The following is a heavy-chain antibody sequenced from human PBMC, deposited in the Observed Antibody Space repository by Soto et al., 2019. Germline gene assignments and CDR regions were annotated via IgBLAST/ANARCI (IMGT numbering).Heavy chain of an antibody. V-gene: IGHV3-66*01. CDR1: GFTFSSYS. D-gene: IGHD2-8*02. J-gene: IGHJ6*03. CDR3: ARDLSPGTGYSYYYYYYMDV. CDR2: IYSGGST. Sequence: GGALRLSCAASGFTFSSYSMNWVRQAPGKGLEWVSLIYSGGSTYYADSVKGRFTISRDNSKNTLYLQMNSLRAEDTAVYYCARDLSPGTGYSYYYYYYMDVWGKGTTVTVSS.